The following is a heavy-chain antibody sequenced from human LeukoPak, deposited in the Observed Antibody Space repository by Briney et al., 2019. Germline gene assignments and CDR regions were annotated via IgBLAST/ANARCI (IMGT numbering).Heavy chain of an antibody. Sequence: SETLSLTCTVSGGSISSYYWSWIRQPPGKGLEWIGYIYTSGSTNYNPSLKSRVTISVDTSKNQFSLRLTSVTAADTAVYYCARHALGTENWGQGTLVTVSS. CDR2: IYTSGST. CDR1: GGSISSYY. J-gene: IGHJ4*02. CDR3: ARHALGTEN. D-gene: IGHD1-14*01. V-gene: IGHV4-4*09.